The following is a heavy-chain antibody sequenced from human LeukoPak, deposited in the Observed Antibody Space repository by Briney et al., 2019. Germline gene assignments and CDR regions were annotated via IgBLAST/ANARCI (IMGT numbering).Heavy chain of an antibody. CDR2: IYRSGST. Sequence: SETLSLTCTVSGYSISSAYHWGWIRQPPGKGLEWIGSIYRSGSTYYNPSLKSRVTISVDTSKNHFSLKLTSVTAADTAVYYCARAEWTVTRIGIDYWGQGTLVAVSS. J-gene: IGHJ4*02. V-gene: IGHV4-38-2*02. CDR3: ARAEWTVTRIGIDY. CDR1: GYSISSAYH. D-gene: IGHD4-11*01.